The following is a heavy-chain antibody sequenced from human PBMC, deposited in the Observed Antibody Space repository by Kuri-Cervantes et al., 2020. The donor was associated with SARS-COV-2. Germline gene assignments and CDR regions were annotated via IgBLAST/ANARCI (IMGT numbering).Heavy chain of an antibody. D-gene: IGHD1-26*01. J-gene: IGHJ3*02. CDR1: GFTVSSNY. CDR2: VYSNGNT. V-gene: IGHV3-66*01. CDR3: ARGGVGATRDAFDI. Sequence: GESLKISCAASGFTVSSNYMSWVRQAPGKGLEWVSVVYSNGNTYYADSVKGRFTISRDNAKNSLYLQMNSLRAEDTAVYYCARGGVGATRDAFDIWGQGTMVTVSS.